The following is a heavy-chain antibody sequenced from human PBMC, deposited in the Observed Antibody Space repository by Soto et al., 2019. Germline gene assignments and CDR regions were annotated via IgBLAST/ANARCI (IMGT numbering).Heavy chain of an antibody. D-gene: IGHD3-3*01. CDR1: GFTFSSYA. CDR2: ISDSGGST. CDR3: AKDLAASRFLEWLLHLDY. Sequence: LRLSCAASGFTFSSYAMSWVRQAPGKGLEWVSAISDSGGSTYYADSVKGRFTISRDNSKNTLYLQMNSLRAEDTAVYYCAKDLAASRFLEWLLHLDYWGQGTLATVSS. V-gene: IGHV3-23*01. J-gene: IGHJ4*02.